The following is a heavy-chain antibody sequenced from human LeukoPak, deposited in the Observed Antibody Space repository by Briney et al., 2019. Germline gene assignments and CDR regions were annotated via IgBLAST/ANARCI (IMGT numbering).Heavy chain of an antibody. J-gene: IGHJ4*02. Sequence: PGGSLRLSCAASGFTFSDYYMSWIRQAPGKGLEWVSYISSSSYTNYADSVKGRFTISRDNAKNSLYLQMNSLRAEDTAVYYCARSQPGIAAAGFDYWGQGTLVTVSS. D-gene: IGHD6-13*01. CDR3: ARSQPGIAAAGFDY. V-gene: IGHV3-11*06. CDR1: GFTFSDYY. CDR2: ISSSSYT.